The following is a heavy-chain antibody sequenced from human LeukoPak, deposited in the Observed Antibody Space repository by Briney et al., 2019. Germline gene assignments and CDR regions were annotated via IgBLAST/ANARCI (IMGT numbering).Heavy chain of an antibody. D-gene: IGHD3-3*01. CDR2: INHSGST. J-gene: IGHJ5*02. CDR3: ARKXRXXSGYXTYWFDP. Sequence: PSETLSLTCAVYGGSFSGYYWSWIRQPPGKGLEWIGEINHSGSTNYNPSLKSRVTISVDTSNNQFSLKLSSVTAADTAVYYCARKXRXXSGYXTYWFDPWGQGTLVTXSS. V-gene: IGHV4-34*01. CDR1: GGSFSGYY.